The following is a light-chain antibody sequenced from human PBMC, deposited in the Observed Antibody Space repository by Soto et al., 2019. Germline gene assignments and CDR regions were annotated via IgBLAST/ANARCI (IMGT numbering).Light chain of an antibody. Sequence: EIEMTQSPATLSVSPGEEATLSCRASQSVSSNLAWYQQKPGQAPRLLIYDASTRATGIPARFSGSGSGTEFTLTVSRLLSEDFAVYYCQQRSNWLTFGGGTKVDIK. CDR1: QSVSSN. CDR2: DAS. J-gene: IGKJ4*01. V-gene: IGKV3-15*01. CDR3: QQRSNWLT.